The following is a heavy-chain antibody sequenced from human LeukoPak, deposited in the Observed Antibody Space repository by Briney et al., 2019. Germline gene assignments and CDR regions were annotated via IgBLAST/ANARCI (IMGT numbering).Heavy chain of an antibody. CDR1: GFTFSSYS. J-gene: IGHJ4*02. V-gene: IGHV3-21*01. D-gene: IGHD3-22*01. Sequence: GGSLRLSCAASGFTFSSYSMNWVRQAPGKGLEWVSSISSSSSYIYYADSVKGRFTISRDNAKNSLYLQMNSLRAEDTAVYYCARVGYDSSGYYSAVGYFDYWGQGTLVTVSS. CDR3: ARVGYDSSGYYSAVGYFDY. CDR2: ISSSSSYI.